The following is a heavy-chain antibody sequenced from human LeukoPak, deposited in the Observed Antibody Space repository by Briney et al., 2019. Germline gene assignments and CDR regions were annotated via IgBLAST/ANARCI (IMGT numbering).Heavy chain of an antibody. CDR1: GGSFSVYY. CDR2: INHSGST. J-gene: IGHJ4*02. CDR3: ARFLRYSYDRHYFDY. Sequence: SETLSLTCAVYGGSFSVYYWSWIRQPPGKGLEWIGEINHSGSTNYNPSLKSRVTISVDTSKNQFSLKLSSVTAADTAVYYCARFLRYSYDRHYFDYWGQGTLVTVSS. V-gene: IGHV4-34*01. D-gene: IGHD3-22*01.